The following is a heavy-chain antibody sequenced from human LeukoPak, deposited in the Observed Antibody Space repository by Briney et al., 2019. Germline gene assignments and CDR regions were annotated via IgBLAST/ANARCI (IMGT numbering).Heavy chain of an antibody. Sequence: GGSLRLSCAASGFTFSSYWMTWVRQAPGKGLEWVANIKQDGSERDYVDSVKGRFTISRDNAKNSLYLQINTLRDEDTAVYYCATGAGCGYWGQGTLVTVSS. CDR2: IKQDGSER. CDR1: GFTFSSYW. V-gene: IGHV3-7*03. CDR3: ATGAGCGY. J-gene: IGHJ4*02. D-gene: IGHD6-19*01.